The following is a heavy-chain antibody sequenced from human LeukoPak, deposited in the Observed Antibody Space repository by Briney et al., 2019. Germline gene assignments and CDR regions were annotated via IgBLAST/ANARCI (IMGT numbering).Heavy chain of an antibody. CDR1: GGSISSSSYY. J-gene: IGHJ4*02. D-gene: IGHD6-13*01. CDR2: IHYSGST. CDR3: ARAEIPGIAAAGTFDY. V-gene: IGHV4-39*07. Sequence: PSETLSLTCTVSGGSISSSSYYWGWIRQPPGKGLEWIGSIHYSGSTYYNPSLKSRVTISVDTSKNQFSLKLSSVTAADTAVYCCARAEIPGIAAAGTFDYWGQGTLVTVSS.